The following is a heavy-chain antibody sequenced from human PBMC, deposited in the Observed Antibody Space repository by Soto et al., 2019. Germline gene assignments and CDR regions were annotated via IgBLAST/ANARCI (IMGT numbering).Heavy chain of an antibody. CDR1: GFTFSSYA. D-gene: IGHD6-13*01. CDR3: AKGGRIAAAGIRGYYYYYMDV. Sequence: GGSLRLSCAASGFTFSSYAMSWVRQAPGKGLEWVSAISGSGGSTYYADSVKGRFTISRDNSKNTLYLQMNSLRAEDTAVYYCAKGGRIAAAGIRGYYYYYMDVWGKGTTVTVSS. CDR2: ISGSGGST. J-gene: IGHJ6*03. V-gene: IGHV3-23*01.